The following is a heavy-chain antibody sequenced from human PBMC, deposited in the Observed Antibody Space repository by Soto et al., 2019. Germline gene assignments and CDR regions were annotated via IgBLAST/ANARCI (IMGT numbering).Heavy chain of an antibody. D-gene: IGHD3-22*01. CDR1: GFTFNNYA. Sequence: PGGSLRLSCAASGFTFNNYAMHWVRQAPGKGLEWVALISYDGSNKYYADSVKGRFTISRDNSKNTLYLQMNSLRAEDTAVYYCARDPGYYYYDSSGYYDYWGQGTLVTVSS. V-gene: IGHV3-30*14. J-gene: IGHJ4*02. CDR2: ISYDGSNK. CDR3: ARDPGYYYYDSSGYYDY.